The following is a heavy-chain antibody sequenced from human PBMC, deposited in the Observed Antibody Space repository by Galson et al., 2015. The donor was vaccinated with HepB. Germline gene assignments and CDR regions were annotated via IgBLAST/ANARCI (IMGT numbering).Heavy chain of an antibody. D-gene: IGHD4-17*01. CDR3: ARGSFGDIDY. CDR2: ISSSGGNI. J-gene: IGHJ4*02. V-gene: IGHV3-21*01. CDR1: GFIFSSYT. Sequence: SLRLSCAASGFIFSSYTMNWVRQAPGKGLEWTSSISSSGGNIFYADSLKGRFTISRDNAKKSLFLQMNSLRAEDTSVYYCARGSFGDIDYWGQGTLVTVSS.